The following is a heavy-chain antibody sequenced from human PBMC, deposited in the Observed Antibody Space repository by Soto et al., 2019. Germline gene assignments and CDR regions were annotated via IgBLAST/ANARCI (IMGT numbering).Heavy chain of an antibody. D-gene: IGHD6-13*01. J-gene: IGHJ4*02. CDR1: GFTFSSYD. CDR2: ISYDGNNI. CDR3: ARGLSLRSSWFLGY. Sequence: QVQLAESGGGVVQPGRSLRLSCAASGFTFSSYDIHWVRQAPGKGLEWVAVISYDGNNIYYADSVKGRFTISRDNSKNTLYLQMNSLRADGTAVYSCARGLSLRSSWFLGYWGQGTLVTVSS. V-gene: IGHV3-30-3*01.